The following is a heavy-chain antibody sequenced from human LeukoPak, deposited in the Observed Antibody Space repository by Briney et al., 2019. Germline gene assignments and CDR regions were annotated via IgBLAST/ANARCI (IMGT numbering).Heavy chain of an antibody. V-gene: IGHV1-69*01. CDR2: IIPIFGTA. Sequence: ASVKVSCKASGGTFSSYAISWVRQAPGQGLEWMGGIIPIFGTANYAQKFQGRVTITADESTSTAYMELSSLRSEDTAVYYCARGGAAALNWFDPWGQGTLVTVSS. CDR3: ARGGAAALNWFDP. CDR1: GGTFSSYA. D-gene: IGHD6-13*01. J-gene: IGHJ5*02.